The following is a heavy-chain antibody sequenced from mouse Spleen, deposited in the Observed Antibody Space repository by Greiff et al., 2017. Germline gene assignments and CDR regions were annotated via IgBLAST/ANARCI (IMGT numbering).Heavy chain of an antibody. V-gene: IGHV1-7*01. Sequence: QVQLKQSGAELAKPGASVKLSCKASGYTFTSYWMHWVKQRPGQGLEWIGYINPSSGYTKYNQKFKDKATLTADKSSSTAYMQLSSLTYEDSAVYYCARKIYDYDGYFDYWGQGTTLTVSS. D-gene: IGHD2-4*01. CDR2: INPSSGYT. CDR3: ARKIYDYDGYFDY. CDR1: GYTFTSYW. J-gene: IGHJ2*01.